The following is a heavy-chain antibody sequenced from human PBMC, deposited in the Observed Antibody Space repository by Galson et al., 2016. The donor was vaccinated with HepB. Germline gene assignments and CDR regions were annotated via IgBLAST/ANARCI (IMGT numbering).Heavy chain of an antibody. Sequence: SLRLSCAASGFTFNSYGMTWVRQAPGKGLEVVSSISRSGDSTDYVDSVKGRFTISRDNSKNTLSLQMNSLRAEDTAVYYCVQGSTAPAVWGKGTTVTVSS. CDR2: ISRSGDST. CDR3: VQGSTAPAV. D-gene: IGHD1-26*01. J-gene: IGHJ6*03. CDR1: GFTFNSYG. V-gene: IGHV3-23*01.